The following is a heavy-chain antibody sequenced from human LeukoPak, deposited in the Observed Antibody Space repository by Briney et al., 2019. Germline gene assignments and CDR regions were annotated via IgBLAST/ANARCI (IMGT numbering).Heavy chain of an antibody. CDR2: ISGSGGT. Sequence: QTGGSLRLSCAASGFTFSSYGMSWVRQAPGKGLEWVSAISGSGGTYYADSVKGRFTISRDNSKNTLYLQMNSLRAEDTAVYYCAKDPSFPGSRYFDNWGQGTLVTVSS. D-gene: IGHD2-21*01. CDR1: GFTFSSYG. J-gene: IGHJ4*02. CDR3: AKDPSFPGSRYFDN. V-gene: IGHV3-23*01.